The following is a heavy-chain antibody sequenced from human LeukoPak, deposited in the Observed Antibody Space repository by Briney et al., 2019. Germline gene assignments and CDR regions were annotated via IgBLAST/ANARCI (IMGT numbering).Heavy chain of an antibody. Sequence: ASVTVSCKASGYTFTSYGISWVRQAPGQGLEWLGWISTYNGNTHYAQKLQGRVTITTDTSTTTAYMELRSLRSDDTAVYYCARDYRTGFDYWGQGTLVTASS. J-gene: IGHJ4*02. D-gene: IGHD7-27*01. CDR2: ISTYNGNT. CDR1: GYTFTSYG. V-gene: IGHV1-18*01. CDR3: ARDYRTGFDY.